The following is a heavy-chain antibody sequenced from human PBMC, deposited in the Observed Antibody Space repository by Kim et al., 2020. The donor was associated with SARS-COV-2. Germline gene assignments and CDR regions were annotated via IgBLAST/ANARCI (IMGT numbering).Heavy chain of an antibody. CDR3: ARVEGTILSSYYGMDV. D-gene: IGHD3-3*01. CDR2: ISYDGSNK. Sequence: GGSLRLSCAASGFTFSSYAMHWVRQAPGKGLEWVAVISYDGSNKYYADSVKGRFTISRDNSKNTLYLQMNSLRAEDTAVYYCARVEGTILSSYYGMDVWGQGTTVTVSS. CDR1: GFTFSSYA. J-gene: IGHJ6*02. V-gene: IGHV3-30*04.